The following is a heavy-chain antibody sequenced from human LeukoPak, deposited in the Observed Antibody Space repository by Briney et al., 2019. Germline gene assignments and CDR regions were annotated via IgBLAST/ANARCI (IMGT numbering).Heavy chain of an antibody. CDR3: AKDQNYERSGYYGGFDY. CDR2: ISGSGGDT. J-gene: IGHJ4*02. CDR1: GTSFTSNV. D-gene: IGHD3-22*01. Sequence: GGSLRLSCAASGTSFTSNVMPWGRQGPGKGRGWLSGISGSGGDTYYADSVKGRFTISRDNSKNTLNLHMTSLRAEDTALYYCAKDQNYERSGYYGGFDYWGQGTLVTVSS. V-gene: IGHV3-23*01.